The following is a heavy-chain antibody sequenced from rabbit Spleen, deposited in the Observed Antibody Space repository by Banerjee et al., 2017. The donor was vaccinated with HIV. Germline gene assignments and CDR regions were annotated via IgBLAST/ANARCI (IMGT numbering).Heavy chain of an antibody. J-gene: IGHJ4*01. CDR2: IATGSGST. V-gene: IGHV1S43*01. CDR1: GFSFGGVYS. CDR3: ARGSAAMTMVIIGFYLNL. Sequence: QEQLEESGGDLVKPEGSLTLTCTASGFSFGGVYSICWVRQAPGKGLEWIGCIATGSGSTYYASWVIGRFTISRSTSLNTVDLSVTSLTDADTATYFCARGSAAMTMVIIGFYLNLWGPGTLVTVS. D-gene: IGHD2-1*01.